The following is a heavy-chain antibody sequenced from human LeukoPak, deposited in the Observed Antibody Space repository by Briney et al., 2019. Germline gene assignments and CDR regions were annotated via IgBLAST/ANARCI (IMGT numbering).Heavy chain of an antibody. CDR2: IYTSGST. Sequence: SETLSLTCTVSGGSICSYYWSWIRQPAGKGLEWIGRIYTSGSTNYNPSLKSRVTMSVDTSKNQFSLKLSSVTAADTAVYYCAGSQITMIVVVTNAHFDYWGQGTLVTVSS. V-gene: IGHV4-4*07. J-gene: IGHJ4*02. CDR3: AGSQITMIVVVTNAHFDY. D-gene: IGHD3-22*01. CDR1: GGSICSYY.